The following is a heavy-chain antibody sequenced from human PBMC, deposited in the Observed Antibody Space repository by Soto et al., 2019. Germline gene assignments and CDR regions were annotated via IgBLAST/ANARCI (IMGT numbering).Heavy chain of an antibody. CDR3: ARSVRVAPMDV. Sequence: SETLSLTCTVSGGSISSYYWSWIRQPPGKGLEWIGYIYYSGSTNYNPSLKSRVSISVDRSQNHFSLKLRSVTAADTAVYYCARSVRVAPMDVWGQGTTVTVPS. CDR2: IYYSGST. CDR1: GGSISSYY. D-gene: IGHD2-15*01. J-gene: IGHJ6*02. V-gene: IGHV4-59*01.